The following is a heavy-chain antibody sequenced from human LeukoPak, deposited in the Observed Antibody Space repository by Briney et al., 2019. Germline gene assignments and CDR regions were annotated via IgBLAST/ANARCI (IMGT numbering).Heavy chain of an antibody. CDR1: GSRFNAYW. V-gene: IGHV5-51*01. CDR3: ARHGDLGYYDSSGYWGK. J-gene: IGHJ4*02. D-gene: IGHD3-22*01. Sequence: GASLKISCQGSGSRFNAYWIAWVRQLPGKGLEWMGIIYPDDSDTRYSPSFQGQVTISADKSVRTAYLQWSSLKASDTAMYYCARHGDLGYYDSSGYWGKWGQGTLVTVSS. CDR2: IYPDDSDT.